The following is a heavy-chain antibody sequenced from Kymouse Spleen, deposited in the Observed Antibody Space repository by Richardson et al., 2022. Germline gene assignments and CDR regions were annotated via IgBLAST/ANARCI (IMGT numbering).Heavy chain of an antibody. CDR1: GFTFSSYS. Sequence: EVQLVESGGGLVQPGGSLRLSCAASGFTFSSYSMNWVRQAPGKGLEWVSYISSSSSTIYYADSVKGRFTISRDNAKNSLYLQMNSLRDEDTAVYYCARDPVAGTEYYFDYWGQGTLVTVSS. CDR3: ARDPVAGTEYYFDY. D-gene: IGHD6-19*01. J-gene: IGHJ4*02. V-gene: IGHV3-48*02. CDR2: ISSSSSTI.